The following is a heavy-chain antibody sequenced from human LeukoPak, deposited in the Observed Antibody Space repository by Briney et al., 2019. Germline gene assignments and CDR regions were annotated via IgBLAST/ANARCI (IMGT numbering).Heavy chain of an antibody. Sequence: PGGSLRLSCAASGFTFSSYAMSWVRQAPGKGLEWVSAISGSGGSTYYADSVKGRFTISRDNSKNTLYLQMNSLRAEDTAVYYCAKEGYDSSGYPYYYYYYMDVWGKGTTVTVSS. V-gene: IGHV3-23*01. CDR3: AKEGYDSSGYPYYYYYYMDV. CDR1: GFTFSSYA. D-gene: IGHD3-22*01. J-gene: IGHJ6*03. CDR2: ISGSGGST.